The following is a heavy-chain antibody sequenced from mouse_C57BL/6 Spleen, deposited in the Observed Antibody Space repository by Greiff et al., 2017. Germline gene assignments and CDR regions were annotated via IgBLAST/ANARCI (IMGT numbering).Heavy chain of an antibody. CDR1: GYTFTDYY. V-gene: IGHV1-19*01. CDR3: ADGESVYYFDY. D-gene: IGHD2-3*01. CDR2: INPYNGGT. J-gene: IGHJ2*01. Sequence: VQLQQSGPVLVKPGASVKMSCKASGYTFTDYYLHWVKQSHGKSLEWIGVINPYNGGTSYNPKFKCKATLTVDKSSSTSYMELNSLTSEDSAVYYCADGESVYYFDYWGQGTTLTVSS.